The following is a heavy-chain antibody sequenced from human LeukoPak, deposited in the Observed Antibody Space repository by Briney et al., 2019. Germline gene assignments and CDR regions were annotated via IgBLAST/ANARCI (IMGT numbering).Heavy chain of an antibody. CDR2: INSRSSTI. CDR1: RFTFSNYG. Sequence: GGSLRLSRAASRFTFSNYGVDWVRQAPGKGLEWVSYINSRSSTIYYADSVRGRFTISRDNAKNSLYLQMNSLKAEDTAIYYCAREVGTPQAFDIWGQGTMVTVSS. V-gene: IGHV3-48*01. CDR3: AREVGTPQAFDI. J-gene: IGHJ3*02. D-gene: IGHD1-26*01.